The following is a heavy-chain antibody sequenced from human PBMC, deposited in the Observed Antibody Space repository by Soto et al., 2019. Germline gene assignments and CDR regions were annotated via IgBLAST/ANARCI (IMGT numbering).Heavy chain of an antibody. CDR1: GFTFSSYG. J-gene: IGHJ5*02. D-gene: IGHD3-22*01. CDR2: ISYDGSNK. CDR3: AKWPYDSSGNNWFDP. V-gene: IGHV3-30*18. Sequence: GGSLRLSCAASGFTFSSYGMHWVRQAPGKGLEWVAVISYDGSNKYYADSVKGRFTISRDNSENTLYLQMNSLRAEDTAVYYCAKWPYDSSGNNWFDPWGQGTLVTVSS.